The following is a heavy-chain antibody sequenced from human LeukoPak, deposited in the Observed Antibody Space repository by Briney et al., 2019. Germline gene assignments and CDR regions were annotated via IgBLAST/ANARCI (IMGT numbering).Heavy chain of an antibody. D-gene: IGHD2-2*01. J-gene: IGHJ3*02. V-gene: IGHV4-30-2*01. CDR2: IYHSGST. Sequence: SETLSLTCAVSGGSISSGGYSWSWIRQPPGKGLEWIGYIYHSGSTYYDPSLKSRVTISVDTSKNQFSLKLSSVTAADTAVYYCARGDSTDRAFDIWGQGTMVTVSS. CDR1: GGSISSGGYS. CDR3: ARGDSTDRAFDI.